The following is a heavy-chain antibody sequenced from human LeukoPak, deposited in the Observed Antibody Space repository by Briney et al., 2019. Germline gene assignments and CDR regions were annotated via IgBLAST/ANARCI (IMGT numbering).Heavy chain of an antibody. Sequence: GGSLRLSCAASGFTFSSNAMSWVRQAPGKGLEWVSSISGSDGSSDGSTYYADSVKGRFTISRDNSKNTLYLQMNSLKTEDTAVYYCTTDPTFDWGQGTLVTVSS. V-gene: IGHV3-23*01. CDR2: ISGSDGSSDGST. CDR3: TTDPTFD. CDR1: GFTFSSNA. J-gene: IGHJ4*02.